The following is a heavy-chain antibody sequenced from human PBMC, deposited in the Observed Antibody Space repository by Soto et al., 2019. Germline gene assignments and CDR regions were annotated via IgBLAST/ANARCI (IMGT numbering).Heavy chain of an antibody. Sequence: SETLSLTCAVYGGSFSGYYWSWIRQPPGKGLEWIGEINHSGSTNYNPSLKSRVTISVDTSKNQFSLKLSSVTAADTAVYYCARGRYGSGSYYIHWGQGTLVTVSS. D-gene: IGHD3-10*01. CDR1: GGSFSGYY. J-gene: IGHJ4*02. CDR3: ARGRYGSGSYYIH. V-gene: IGHV4-34*01. CDR2: INHSGST.